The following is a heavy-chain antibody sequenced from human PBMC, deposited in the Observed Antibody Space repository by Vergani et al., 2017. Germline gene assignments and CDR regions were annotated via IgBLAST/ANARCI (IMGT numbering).Heavy chain of an antibody. V-gene: IGHV4-61*02. D-gene: IGHD2-21*02. CDR3: ARGIVVVTAIPEWFDP. CDR2: IYSSGST. CDR1: GGSISSGSYY. J-gene: IGHJ5*02. Sequence: QVQLQESGPGLVKPSQTLSLTCTVSGGSISSGSYYWSWIRQPAGKGLEWIGRIYSSGSTNYNPSLKSRVTMSVDTSKNQFSLKLSSVTAADTAVYYCARGIVVVTAIPEWFDPWGQGTLVTVSS.